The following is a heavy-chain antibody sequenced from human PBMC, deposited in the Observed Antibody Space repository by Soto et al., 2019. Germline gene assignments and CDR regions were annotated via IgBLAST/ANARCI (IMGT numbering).Heavy chain of an antibody. CDR2: ISSSSSTI. D-gene: IGHD3-9*01. Sequence: GGSLGLSCAASGFPFSSYSMNWVRQAPGKGLEWVSYISSSSSTIYYADSVKGRFTISRDNAKNSLYLQRSSLRDEDTAVYYCARHPAHYDICAGYYFDYWGQGTLVTVSS. CDR3: ARHPAHYDICAGYYFDY. J-gene: IGHJ4*02. V-gene: IGHV3-48*02. CDR1: GFPFSSYS.